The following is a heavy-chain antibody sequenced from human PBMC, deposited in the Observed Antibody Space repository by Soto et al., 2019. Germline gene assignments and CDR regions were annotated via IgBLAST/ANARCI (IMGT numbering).Heavy chain of an antibody. CDR3: AHSLYFSSTSCYLRRAKEHDAFDI. V-gene: IGHV2-5*02. D-gene: IGHD2-2*01. CDR1: GFPHSTNGVG. J-gene: IGHJ3*02. CDR2: IYWDDDK. Sequence: GSGPTLVNPTQTLTLTCSFPGFPHSTNGVGVGWIRQPPVKALEWLALIYWDDDKRYSPSLKSRLTITKDTSKNQVVLTMTNMDPVDTATYYCAHSLYFSSTSCYLRRAKEHDAFDIWGQGTMVTVSS.